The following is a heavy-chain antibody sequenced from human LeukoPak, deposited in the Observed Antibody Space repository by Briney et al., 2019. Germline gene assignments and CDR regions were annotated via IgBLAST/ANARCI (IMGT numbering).Heavy chain of an antibody. V-gene: IGHV4-4*07. J-gene: IGHJ4*02. D-gene: IGHD3-22*01. CDR3: ARASAPTYYYDSSGQLYFDY. Sequence: SETLSLTCTVSGVSISSYYWSWIRQPAGKGLEWIGRIYTSGSTNYNPSLKSRVTMSVDTSKNQFSLKLSSVTAADTAVYYCARASAPTYYYDSSGQLYFDYWGQGTLVTVSS. CDR1: GVSISSYY. CDR2: IYTSGST.